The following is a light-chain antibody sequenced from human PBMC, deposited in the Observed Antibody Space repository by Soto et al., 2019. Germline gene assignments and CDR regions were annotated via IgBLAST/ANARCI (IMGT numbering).Light chain of an antibody. CDR3: SSYAGSNIYVV. CDR2: EVS. V-gene: IGLV2-8*01. CDR1: GSAVGGYNY. Sequence: QSALTQPPSASGSPGQSVTISCTGTGSAVGGYNYVSWYQHHPGKAPKLMLYEVSTRPSGVPDRFSGSKSGNTASLTVSGLQAEDEADYYCSSYAGSNIYVVFGGGTKLTVL. J-gene: IGLJ2*01.